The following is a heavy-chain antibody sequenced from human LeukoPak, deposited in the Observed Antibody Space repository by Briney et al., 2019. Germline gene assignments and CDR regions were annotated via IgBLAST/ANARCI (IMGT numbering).Heavy chain of an antibody. CDR1: GGSISSYY. Sequence: SETLSLTCTVSGGSISSYYWSWIRQPPGKGLEWIGYIYYSGSTNYNPSLKSRVTISVDTSKNQFSLKLSSVTAADTAVYYCARENSLWCSSTSCPPFPFDPWGQGTLVTVSS. J-gene: IGHJ5*02. V-gene: IGHV4-59*01. CDR3: ARENSLWCSSTSCPPFPFDP. CDR2: IYYSGST. D-gene: IGHD2-2*01.